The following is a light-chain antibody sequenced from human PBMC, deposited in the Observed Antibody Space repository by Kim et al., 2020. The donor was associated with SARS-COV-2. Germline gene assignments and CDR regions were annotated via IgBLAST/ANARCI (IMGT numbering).Light chain of an antibody. CDR3: QQRSNWPS. J-gene: IGKJ4*01. CDR2: DAS. Sequence: EIVLTQSPATLSLSPGERATLSCRASQSVNSYSAWYQQKPGQAPRLLIYDASNRATGIPARFSGSGSGTDFTLTISSLEPEDFAIYYCQQRSNWPSFGGGTKVDIK. V-gene: IGKV3-11*01. CDR1: QSVNSY.